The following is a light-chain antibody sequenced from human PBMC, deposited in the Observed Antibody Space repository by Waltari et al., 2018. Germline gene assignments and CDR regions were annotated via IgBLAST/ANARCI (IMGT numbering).Light chain of an antibody. CDR2: EVI. CDR3: CSYAGSGTYV. Sequence: QSALTQPASVSGTPGPSITISCTGTNNDVGHYNPVSWYQHQPGEAPKLMICEVIKRPSGVSNRFSGSKSGNTASLTISGLQAEDEADYYCCSYAGSGTYVFGTGTKVTVL. J-gene: IGLJ1*01. CDR1: NNDVGHYNP. V-gene: IGLV2-23*02.